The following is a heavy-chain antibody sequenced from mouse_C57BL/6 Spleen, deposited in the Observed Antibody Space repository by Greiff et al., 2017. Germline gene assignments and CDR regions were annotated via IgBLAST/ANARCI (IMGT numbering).Heavy chain of an antibody. CDR3: AKQEGHYDGYLY. V-gene: IGHV1-62-2*01. CDR1: GYTFTEYT. CDR2: FYPGSGSI. Sequence: QVQLQQSGAELVKPGASVKLSCKASGYTFTEYTIHWVEQTSGQGLEWIGWFYPGSGSIKYNEKFKDKATLTADKSSSTVYMELSRLTSEDSAVCFCAKQEGHYDGYLYWGQGTTLTVAS. J-gene: IGHJ2*01. D-gene: IGHD2-3*01.